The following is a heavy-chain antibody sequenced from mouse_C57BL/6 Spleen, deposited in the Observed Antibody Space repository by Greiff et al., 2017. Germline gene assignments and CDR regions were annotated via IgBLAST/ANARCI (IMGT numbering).Heavy chain of an antibody. J-gene: IGHJ2*01. D-gene: IGHD1-2*01. CDR3: SRVTTALDY. Sequence: EVKLMESGPGMVKPSQSLSLTCTVTGYSITSGYDGHWIRHFPGNKLEWMGYISYSGSTNYNPSLKSRIFITHDTSKNHFILKLNSVTTEDTATYYCSRVTTALDYWGQGTTLTVSS. V-gene: IGHV3-1*01. CDR1: GYSITSGYD. CDR2: ISYSGST.